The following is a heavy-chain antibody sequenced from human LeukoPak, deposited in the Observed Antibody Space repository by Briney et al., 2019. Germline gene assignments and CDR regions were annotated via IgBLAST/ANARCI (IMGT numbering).Heavy chain of an antibody. D-gene: IGHD5-24*01. CDR1: GYTFTSYA. CDR3: ARGDGYNAYYFDY. V-gene: IGHV1-69*04. CDR2: IIPILGIA. Sequence: SVKVSCKASGYTFTSYAISWVRQAPGQGLEWMGRIIPILGIANYAQKFQGRVTITADKSTSTAYMELSSLRSEDTAVYYCARGDGYNAYYFDYWGQGTLVTVSS. J-gene: IGHJ4*02.